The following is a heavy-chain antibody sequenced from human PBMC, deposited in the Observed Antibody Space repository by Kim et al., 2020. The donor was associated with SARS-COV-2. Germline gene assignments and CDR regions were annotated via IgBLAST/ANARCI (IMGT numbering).Heavy chain of an antibody. V-gene: IGHV1-69*04. CDR3: ARGGDGYKIDAFEI. CDR2: VVPIIPLT. D-gene: IGHD5-18*01. CDR1: GGTFSAYA. J-gene: IGHJ3*02. Sequence: SVKVSCKASGGTFSAYAVSWVRQAPGQGLEWMGRVVPIIPLTNYAQKFQDRFTTTADKSTGTAYMELARLRSDDTAVYYCARGGDGYKIDAFEIWGQGTLVTVSS.